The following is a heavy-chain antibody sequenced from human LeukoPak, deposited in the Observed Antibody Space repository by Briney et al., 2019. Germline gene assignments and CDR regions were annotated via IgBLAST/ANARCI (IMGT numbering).Heavy chain of an antibody. Sequence: GASVKVSCKASGYTFTGYYMHWVRQAPGQGLEWMGWINPNSGGTNYAQKFQGRVTMTRDTSISTAYMELSRLRSDDTAVYYCAREGGTEYSYGYVGYWGQGTLVTVSS. D-gene: IGHD5-18*01. CDR3: AREGGTEYSYGYVGY. CDR2: INPNSGGT. J-gene: IGHJ4*02. V-gene: IGHV1-2*02. CDR1: GYTFTGYY.